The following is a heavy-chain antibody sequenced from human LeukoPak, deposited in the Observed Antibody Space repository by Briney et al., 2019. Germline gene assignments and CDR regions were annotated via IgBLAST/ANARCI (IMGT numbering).Heavy chain of an antibody. V-gene: IGHV3-66*01. CDR3: ASETYYYGSRSDY. D-gene: IGHD3-10*01. J-gene: IGHJ4*02. Sequence: GGSLRLSCAASGFTVSSNYMSWVRQAPGKGLEWVSVIYSGGSTYYADSVKGRFTISRDNSKNTLYLQMNSLRAEDTAVYYYASETYYYGSRSDYWGQGTLVTVSS. CDR1: GFTVSSNY. CDR2: IYSGGST.